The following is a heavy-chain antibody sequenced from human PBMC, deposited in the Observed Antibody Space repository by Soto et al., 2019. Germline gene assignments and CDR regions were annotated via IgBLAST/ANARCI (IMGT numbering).Heavy chain of an antibody. Sequence: PPGKGLEWMGSIYYSGSTYYNPSLKSRVTMSVDTSKNQFSLKLSSVTAADTAVYYFSFYKRKSRSPIAPGIGIRAQAPSLSRHS. CDR3: SFYKRKSRSPIAPGIGIRAQAPSLSRHS. D-gene: IGHD1-1*01. V-gene: IGHV4-39*01. CDR2: IYYSGST. J-gene: IGHJ5*01.